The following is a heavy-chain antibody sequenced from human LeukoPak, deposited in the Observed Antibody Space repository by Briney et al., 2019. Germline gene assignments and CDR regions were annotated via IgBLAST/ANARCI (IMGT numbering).Heavy chain of an antibody. Sequence: GGSLRLSCAASGFTFSSYWMSWVRQAPGKGLEWVANIKQDGSEKYYVDSVKGRFTISRDNAKNSLYLQMNSLRAEDTAAYYCARESPGIAAAYDYWGQGTLVTVSS. J-gene: IGHJ4*02. D-gene: IGHD6-13*01. CDR1: GFTFSSYW. CDR2: IKQDGSEK. CDR3: ARESPGIAAAYDY. V-gene: IGHV3-7*01.